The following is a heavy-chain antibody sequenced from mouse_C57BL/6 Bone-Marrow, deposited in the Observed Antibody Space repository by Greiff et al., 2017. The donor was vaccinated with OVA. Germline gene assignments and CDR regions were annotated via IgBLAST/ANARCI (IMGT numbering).Heavy chain of an antibody. CDR3: ASAVFAY. Sequence: QVQLQQPGAELVKPGASVKLSCKASGYTFTSYWMQWVKQRPGQGLEWIGEIDPSDSYTNYNQKFKGKATLTVDTSSSTAYMQLNSLTSEDSAVYYCASAVFAYWAKGLWSLSLQ. CDR1: GYTFTSYW. CDR2: IDPSDSYT. V-gene: IGHV1-50*01. J-gene: IGHJ3*01.